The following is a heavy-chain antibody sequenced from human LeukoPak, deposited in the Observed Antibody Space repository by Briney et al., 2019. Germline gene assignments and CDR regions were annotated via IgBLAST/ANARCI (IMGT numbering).Heavy chain of an antibody. CDR1: GYTFTSYY. CDR3: ARISWLYYFDY. D-gene: IGHD3-9*01. V-gene: IGHV1-46*01. CDR2: INPSGGST. Sequence: ASVKVSCKASGYTFTSYYMHWVRQAPGQGLEWMGIINPSGGSTSYAQKFQGRVTMTRDTSTSTVYMELSSPRSEDTAVYYCARISWLYYFDYWGQGTLVTVSS. J-gene: IGHJ4*02.